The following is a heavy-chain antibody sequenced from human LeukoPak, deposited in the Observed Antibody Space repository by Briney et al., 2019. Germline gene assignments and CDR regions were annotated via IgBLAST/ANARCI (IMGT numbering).Heavy chain of an antibody. J-gene: IGHJ4*02. D-gene: IGHD6-13*01. CDR1: GGSFSGYY. V-gene: IGHV4-34*01. Sequence: SETLSLTCAVYGGSFSGYYWSWIRQPPGKGLEWIGEINHSGSTNYNPSLKSRVTMSVDTSKNQFSLKLSSVTAADTAVYYCARDRYSSSWYVDYWGQGTLVTVSS. CDR3: ARDRYSSSWYVDY. CDR2: INHSGST.